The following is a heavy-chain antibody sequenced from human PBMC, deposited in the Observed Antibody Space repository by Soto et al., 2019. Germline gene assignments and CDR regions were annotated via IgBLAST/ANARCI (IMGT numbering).Heavy chain of an antibody. CDR2: IKSKTDGGTT. J-gene: IGHJ6*03. D-gene: IGHD5-12*01. Sequence: GGSLRLSCAASGFTFSNAWMSWVRQAPGKGLEWVGRIKSKTDGGTTDYAAPVKGRFTISRDDSKNTLYLQMNSLKTEDTAVYYCTTAGASGCDPLVYYYYYMDVWGKGTTVTVSS. V-gene: IGHV3-15*01. CDR3: TTAGASGCDPLVYYYYYMDV. CDR1: GFTFSNAW.